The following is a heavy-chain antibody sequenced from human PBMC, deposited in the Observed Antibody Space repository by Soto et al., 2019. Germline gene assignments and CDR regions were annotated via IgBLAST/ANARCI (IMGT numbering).Heavy chain of an antibody. D-gene: IGHD3-22*01. V-gene: IGHV3-48*02. J-gene: IGHJ6*02. CDR1: GFTFSSYS. CDR2: ISSSSSTI. Sequence: EVQLVESGGGLVQPGGSLRLSCAASGFTFSSYSMNWVRQAPGKGLEWVSYISSSSSTIYYADSVKGRFTISRDNAKNSLYLRSNSLRDEDTAVYYCARGPTYYYDSSGYYYGFDYYGMDVWGQGTTVTVSS. CDR3: ARGPTYYYDSSGYYYGFDYYGMDV.